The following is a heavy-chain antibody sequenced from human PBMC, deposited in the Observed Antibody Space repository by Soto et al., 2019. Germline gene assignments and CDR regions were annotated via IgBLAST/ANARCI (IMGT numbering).Heavy chain of an antibody. D-gene: IGHD2-2*01. CDR1: GGSISSYY. CDR2: IYYSGST. J-gene: IGHJ6*03. V-gene: IGHV4-59*08. CDR3: ARHGDCSSTSCPEYYYYYYMDG. Sequence: SETLSLTCTVSGGSISSYYWSWIRQPPGKGLEWIGYIYYSGSTNYNPSLKSRVTISVDTSKNQFSLKLSSVTAADTAVYYCARHGDCSSTSCPEYYYYYYMDGPGKATTVTVAS.